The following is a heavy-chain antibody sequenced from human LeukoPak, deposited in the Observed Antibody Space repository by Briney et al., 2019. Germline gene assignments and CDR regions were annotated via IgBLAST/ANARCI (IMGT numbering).Heavy chain of an antibody. CDR2: ISDSGGRT. CDR3: AKDHDNSGTQTHYFDY. D-gene: IGHD3-22*01. J-gene: IGHJ4*02. Sequence: GGSLRLSCAASGFTFSSYGMSWVRQAPGKGLEWVSDISDSGGRTHNVDSVKGRFTISRDNFKNTLFLQMNSLRVEDTAVYYCAKDHDNSGTQTHYFDYWGQGILVTVSS. V-gene: IGHV3-23*01. CDR1: GFTFSSYG.